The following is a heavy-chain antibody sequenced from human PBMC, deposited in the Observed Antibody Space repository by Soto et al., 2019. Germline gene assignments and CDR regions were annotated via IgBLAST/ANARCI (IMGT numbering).Heavy chain of an antibody. CDR3: AKARPYYDILTGYYLRSDYYYYGMDV. CDR2: ISGSGGST. J-gene: IGHJ6*02. Sequence: PGGSLRLSCAASGFTFSSYAMSWVRQAPGKGLEWVSAISGSGGSTYYADSVKGRFTISRDNSKNTLYLQMNSLRAEDTAVYYFAKARPYYDILTGYYLRSDYYYYGMDVWGQGTTVTVSS. CDR1: GFTFSSYA. D-gene: IGHD3-9*01. V-gene: IGHV3-23*01.